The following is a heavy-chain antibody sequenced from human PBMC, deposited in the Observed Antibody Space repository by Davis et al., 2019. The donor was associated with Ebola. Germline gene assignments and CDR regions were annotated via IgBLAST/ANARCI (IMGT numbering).Heavy chain of an antibody. V-gene: IGHV3-21*01. Sequence: GESLKISCVASGLTISSFSMNWFRQASGKGLEWVASIGSGSSNIYYADSVKGRFTISRDDTKNSLYLQMNSLRADDTAMYYCLGRSFDYWGQGTLVTVSS. J-gene: IGHJ4*02. CDR1: GLTISSFS. CDR3: LGRSFDY. CDR2: IGSGSSNI.